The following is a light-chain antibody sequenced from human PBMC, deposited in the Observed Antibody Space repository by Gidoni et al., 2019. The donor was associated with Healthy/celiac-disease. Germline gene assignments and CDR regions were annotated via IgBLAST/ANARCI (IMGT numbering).Light chain of an antibody. Sequence: PGERATLSCRASQSVSSYLAWYQQKPGQAPRLLIYDASNRATGIPARFSGSGSGTDFTLTISSLEPEDFAVYYCQQTGDTFGPGTKVDIK. J-gene: IGKJ3*01. CDR3: QQTGDT. V-gene: IGKV3-11*01. CDR1: QSVSSY. CDR2: DAS.